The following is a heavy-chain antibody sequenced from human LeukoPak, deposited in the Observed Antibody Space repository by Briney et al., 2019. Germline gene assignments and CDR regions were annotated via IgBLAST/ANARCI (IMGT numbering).Heavy chain of an antibody. CDR2: INSDGSTT. CDR1: GVTFSTYW. Sequence: GGSLRLSCAASGVTFSTYWMHWVRQVPGKGLVWVLCINSDGSTTRYADSVKGRFTISRDNAKNTLYLQMNSLRAEDTAVYYCARVPYDRSGYYSYFDNWGQGTLVTVSS. J-gene: IGHJ4*02. D-gene: IGHD3-22*01. CDR3: ARVPYDRSGYYSYFDN. V-gene: IGHV3-74*01.